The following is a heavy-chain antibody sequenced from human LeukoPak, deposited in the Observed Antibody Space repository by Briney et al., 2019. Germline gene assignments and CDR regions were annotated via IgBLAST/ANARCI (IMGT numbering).Heavy chain of an antibody. CDR1: GGSFSGYY. V-gene: IGHV4-34*01. D-gene: IGHD1-26*01. CDR2: INHSGST. Sequence: SETLSLTCAVYGGSFSGYYWSWIRQPPGKGLEWIGVINHSGSTNYNPSLKSRVTISVDTSKNQFSLKLSSVTAADTAVYYCAWKYSGSYYHSEYFQHWGQGTLVTVSS. J-gene: IGHJ1*01. CDR3: AWKYSGSYYHSEYFQH.